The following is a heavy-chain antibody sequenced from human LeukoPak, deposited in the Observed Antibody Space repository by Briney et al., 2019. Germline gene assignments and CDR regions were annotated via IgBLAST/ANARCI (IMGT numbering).Heavy chain of an antibody. D-gene: IGHD2-21*01. J-gene: IGHJ4*02. CDR2: ISTNTGNP. CDR1: GYTFTGYS. CDR3: ARDLWDN. Sequence: ASVKVSCKASGYTFTGYSINWVRQAPGQGLEWMGWISTNTGNPTYAQGFTGRFVFSLDTSVSTAYLQISSLKAEDTAVYYCARDLWDNWGQGTLVTVSS. V-gene: IGHV7-4-1*02.